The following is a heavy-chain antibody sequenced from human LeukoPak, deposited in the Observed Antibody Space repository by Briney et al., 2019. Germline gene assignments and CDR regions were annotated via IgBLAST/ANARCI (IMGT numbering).Heavy chain of an antibody. CDR2: IAPNRGGT. CDR1: GYTFTGYY. V-gene: IGHV1-2*02. J-gene: IGHJ4*02. D-gene: IGHD6-6*01. Sequence: ASVKVSCKASGYTFTGYYMHWVRQAPGQGLEWMGWIAPNRGGTNYAQKFQGRVTMTRDTSINTAYMELNRLTSDDTAVYYCAREYSSSSGRLYDYWGLGTLVTVSS. CDR3: AREYSSSSGRLYDY.